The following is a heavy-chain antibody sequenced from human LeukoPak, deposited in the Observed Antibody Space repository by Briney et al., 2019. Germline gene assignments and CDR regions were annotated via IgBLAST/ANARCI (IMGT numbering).Heavy chain of an antibody. Sequence: GGSLRLSCAASGFTFNNYAMNWVRQAPGKGLEWVSAISGGGDSAYYADSVKSRITISRDNSKNTLYLQMNSLRAEDSAVYYCTSRSGRYTWGQGTLVTVSS. CDR1: GFTFNNYA. CDR2: ISGGGDSA. V-gene: IGHV3-23*01. D-gene: IGHD6-19*01. J-gene: IGHJ4*02. CDR3: TSRSGRYT.